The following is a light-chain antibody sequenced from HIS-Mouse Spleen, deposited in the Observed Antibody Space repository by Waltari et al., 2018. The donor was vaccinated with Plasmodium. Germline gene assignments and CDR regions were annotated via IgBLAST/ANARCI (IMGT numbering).Light chain of an antibody. CDR3: QQYNNWSFT. J-gene: IGKJ3*01. CDR1: QSVSSN. V-gene: IGKV3-15*01. CDR2: GAS. Sequence: EIVMTQSPATLSVSQGERATLSCRASQSVSSNLAWYQQHPGQAPRLLIYGASTRATGIPARFSGSGSGTEFTLTISSLQSEDFAVYYCQQYNNWSFTFGPGTKVDIK.